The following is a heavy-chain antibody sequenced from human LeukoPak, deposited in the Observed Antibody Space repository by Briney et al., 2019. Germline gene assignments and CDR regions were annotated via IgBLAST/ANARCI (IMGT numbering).Heavy chain of an antibody. J-gene: IGHJ4*02. Sequence: QPGGSLRLSCAASGFTFSSYAMHWVRQAPGKGLEYVSAISSNGGSTYYANSVKGRFTISRDNSKNTLHLQMGSLRAEDMAVYYCARDLGVGSGSYYFDYWGQGTLVTVSS. V-gene: IGHV3-64*01. CDR1: GFTFSSYA. CDR3: ARDLGVGSGSYYFDY. D-gene: IGHD3-10*01. CDR2: ISSNGGST.